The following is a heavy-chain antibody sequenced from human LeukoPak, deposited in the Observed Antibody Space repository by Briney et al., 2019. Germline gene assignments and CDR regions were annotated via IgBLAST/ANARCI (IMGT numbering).Heavy chain of an antibody. CDR1: GFTFSSYD. D-gene: IGHD3-3*01. J-gene: IGHJ5*02. Sequence: PGGSLRLSCAACGFTFSSYDMHWVRQATGKGLEWVSAIGTAGDTYYPGSVKGQFTISRENAKNSLYLQMNSLRAGDTAVYYCARHVLRFLGWLLTYNWFDPWGQGTLVTVSS. CDR2: IGTAGDT. V-gene: IGHV3-13*03. CDR3: ARHVLRFLGWLLTYNWFDP.